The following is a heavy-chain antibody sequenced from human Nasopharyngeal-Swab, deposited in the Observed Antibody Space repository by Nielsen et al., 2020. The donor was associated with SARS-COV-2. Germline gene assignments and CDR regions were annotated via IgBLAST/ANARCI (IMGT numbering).Heavy chain of an antibody. V-gene: IGHV1-3*01. Sequence: CVGHAPGLRLEWLGWINAGNGDTKYSQRFQGRVTITRDTSASIAYMDLTSLRSEDTAVYYCARDPRPDYPYYMDVWGKGTTVTVSS. CDR2: INAGNGDT. CDR3: ARDPRPDYPYYMDV. J-gene: IGHJ6*03. D-gene: IGHD4-11*01.